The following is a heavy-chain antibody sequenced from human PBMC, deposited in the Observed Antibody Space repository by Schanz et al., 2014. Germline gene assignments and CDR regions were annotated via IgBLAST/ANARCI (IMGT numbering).Heavy chain of an antibody. D-gene: IGHD3-10*01. J-gene: IGHJ6*02. CDR1: GYTFTSYG. V-gene: IGHV1-18*04. CDR2: ISTYTGNT. Sequence: QVQLVQSGTEVKKPGASVKVSCKASGYTFTSYGVSWVRQAPGQGLEWMGWISTYTGNTNYAQRLQDRVTMTTDTSTSTAYMELRSLRSDDTAVYYCATAEDASGSYGLPACGVWGQGTTVIVSS. CDR3: ATAEDASGSYGLPACGV.